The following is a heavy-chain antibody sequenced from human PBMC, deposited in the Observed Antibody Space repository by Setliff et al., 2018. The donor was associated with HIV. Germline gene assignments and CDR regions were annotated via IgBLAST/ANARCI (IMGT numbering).Heavy chain of an antibody. J-gene: IGHJ4*02. V-gene: IGHV4-34*01. Sequence: SETLSLTCAAYGGSFNGYSWTWIRQPPGKGLEWIGGINHSGSTNYNPSLKSRVTISVDTSKKQFSLRLTSVTAADTAVYYCARGVRDNSGWSSYYFDYWGQGTLVTVSS. CDR1: GGSFNGYS. D-gene: IGHD6-19*01. CDR2: INHSGST. CDR3: ARGVRDNSGWSSYYFDY.